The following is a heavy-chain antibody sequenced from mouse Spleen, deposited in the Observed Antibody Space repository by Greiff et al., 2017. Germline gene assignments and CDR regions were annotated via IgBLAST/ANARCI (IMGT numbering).Heavy chain of an antibody. CDR1: GYTFTDYE. V-gene: IGHV1-15*01. Sequence: QVQLKESGAELVRPGASVTLSCKASGYTFTDYEMHWVKQTPVHGLEWIGAIDPETGGTAYNQKFKGKAILTADKSSSTAYMELRSLTSEDSAVYYCTRDCSSYQYYFDYWGQGTTLTVSS. J-gene: IGHJ2*01. D-gene: IGHD1-1*01. CDR3: TRDCSSYQYYFDY. CDR2: IDPETGGT.